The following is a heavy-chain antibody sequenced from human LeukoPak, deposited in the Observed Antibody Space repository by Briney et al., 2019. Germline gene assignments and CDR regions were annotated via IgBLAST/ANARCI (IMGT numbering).Heavy chain of an antibody. CDR1: DDSISSRNYY. Sequence: SETLSLTCTVSDDSISSRNYYWVWIRQPPGKGLEGIGTMYYSGTRYYNSSLKSRVTLSIDTSKNQFSLKLSSVTAADTAVYYCARSSISSSSGGYYYYYYMDVWGKGTTVTVSS. D-gene: IGHD6-6*01. V-gene: IGHV4-39*07. CDR2: MYYSGTR. CDR3: ARSSISSSSGGYYYYYYMDV. J-gene: IGHJ6*03.